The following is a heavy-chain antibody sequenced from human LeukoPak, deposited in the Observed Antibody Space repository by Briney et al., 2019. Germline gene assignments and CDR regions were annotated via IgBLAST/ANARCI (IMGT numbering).Heavy chain of an antibody. D-gene: IGHD6-13*01. CDR2: IYPGDSET. V-gene: IGHV5-51*01. Sequence: GESLKISCKASGYSFTTYWIGWVRQMPGKGLEWMGVIYPGDSETRYSPSFQGQVTISVDRSTSTAYMQWSSLKASDTAMYYCARRDSSSWHFGYWGQGTLVTVSS. J-gene: IGHJ4*02. CDR3: ARRDSSSWHFGY. CDR1: GYSFTTYW.